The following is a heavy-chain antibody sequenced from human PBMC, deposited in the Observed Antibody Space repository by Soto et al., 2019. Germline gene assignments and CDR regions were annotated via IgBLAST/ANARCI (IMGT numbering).Heavy chain of an antibody. CDR1: GFTFSSYA. Sequence: GGSLRLSCAASGFTFSSYAMSWVRQAPGKGLEWVSAISGSGGSTYYADSVKGRFTISRDNSKNTLYLQMNSLRAEDTAVYYCAKDDRSGSYSGWFDPWGQGALVTVSS. D-gene: IGHD1-26*01. CDR2: ISGSGGST. V-gene: IGHV3-23*01. J-gene: IGHJ5*02. CDR3: AKDDRSGSYSGWFDP.